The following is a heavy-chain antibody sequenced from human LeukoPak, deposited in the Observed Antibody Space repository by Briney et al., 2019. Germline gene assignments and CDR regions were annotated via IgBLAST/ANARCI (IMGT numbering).Heavy chain of an antibody. V-gene: IGHV3-23*01. J-gene: IGHJ5*01. CDR2: ISGSGGST. Sequence: PGGSLRLSCAASGLTFSSYAMSWVRQAPGKGLEWVSGISGSGGSTYYADSAKGRFTISRDNSKNTLYLQMNSLRADDTAVYYCAKGWGDNWNGGRFDSWGQGILVTVSS. CDR1: GLTFSSYA. D-gene: IGHD1-20*01. CDR3: AKGWGDNWNGGRFDS.